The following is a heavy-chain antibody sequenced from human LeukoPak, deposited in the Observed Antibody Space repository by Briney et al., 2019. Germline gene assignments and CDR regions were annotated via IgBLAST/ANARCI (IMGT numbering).Heavy chain of an antibody. J-gene: IGHJ6*03. CDR2: IYYSGST. Sequence: PSETLSLTCTVSGGSISSYYWSWIRQPPGKGLEWIGYIYYSGSTNYNPSLKSRVTISVDTSKNQFSLKLSSVTAADTAVYYCARRWNYGIYYYIDVWGTGTTVTVSS. D-gene: IGHD1-7*01. CDR1: GGSISSYY. V-gene: IGHV4-59*12. CDR3: ARRWNYGIYYYIDV.